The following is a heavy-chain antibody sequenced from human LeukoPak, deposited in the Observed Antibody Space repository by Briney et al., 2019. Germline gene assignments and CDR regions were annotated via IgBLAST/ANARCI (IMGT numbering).Heavy chain of an antibody. Sequence: PSETLSLTCTVSRGSISSSSYYWGWIRQPPGKGLEWIGSIYYSGSTYYNPSLKSRVTISVDTSKNQFSLKLSSVTAADTAVYYCARLGWAAAGSFDYWGQGTLVTVSS. CDR2: IYYSGST. CDR3: ARLGWAAAGSFDY. J-gene: IGHJ4*02. D-gene: IGHD6-13*01. V-gene: IGHV4-39*01. CDR1: RGSISSSSYY.